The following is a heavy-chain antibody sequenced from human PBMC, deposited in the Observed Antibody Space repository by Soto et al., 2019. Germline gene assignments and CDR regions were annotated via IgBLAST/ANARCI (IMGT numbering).Heavy chain of an antibody. V-gene: IGHV3-74*03. D-gene: IGHD6-13*01. CDR2: VNNDGTDT. Sequence: EVQLVESGGGLVQPGGSLRLSCAASGFTFSDYWMYWVRQAPGKGLVWVSRVNNDGTDTTHADSVKGRFTISRDNAENTLYLQMNSLRAEDTAVYYCARGGLQHALAVWGQGSTVTVSS. J-gene: IGHJ6*02. CDR3: ARGGLQHALAV. CDR1: GFTFSDYW.